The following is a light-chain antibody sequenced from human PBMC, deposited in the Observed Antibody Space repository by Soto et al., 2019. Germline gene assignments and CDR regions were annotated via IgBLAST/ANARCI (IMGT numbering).Light chain of an antibody. CDR3: TSYTTSDTYV. Sequence: QSALTQPASVSGSPGQWITISCTGTSSDIGRYNYVSWYQQHPGKAPKLMIYEVSNRPSGVSNRFSGSKSDNTASLTISGLQAEDEAHYYCTSYTTSDTYVFGTGTKLTVL. CDR2: EVS. CDR1: SSDIGRYNY. J-gene: IGLJ1*01. V-gene: IGLV2-14*01.